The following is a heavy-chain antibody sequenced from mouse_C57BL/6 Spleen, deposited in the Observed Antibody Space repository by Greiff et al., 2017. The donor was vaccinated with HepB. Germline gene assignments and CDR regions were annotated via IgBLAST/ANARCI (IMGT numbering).Heavy chain of an antibody. Sequence: EVKLVESGGGLVKPGGSLKLSCAASGFTFSSYAMSWVRQTPEKRLEWVATISDGGSYTYYPDNVKGRFTISRDNAKNNLYLQMSHLKSEDTAMYYGARGVTRGGGYYFDYWGQGTTLTVSS. D-gene: IGHD2-2*01. CDR3: ARGVTRGGGYYFDY. CDR1: GFTFSSYA. V-gene: IGHV5-4*03. J-gene: IGHJ2*01. CDR2: ISDGGSYT.